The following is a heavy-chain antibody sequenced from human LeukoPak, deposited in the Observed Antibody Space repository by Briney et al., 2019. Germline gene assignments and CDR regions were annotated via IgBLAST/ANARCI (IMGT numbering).Heavy chain of an antibody. CDR3: ASPWYDFWSGSTRWAFDI. CDR2: IYTSGST. J-gene: IGHJ3*02. Sequence: PSETLSLTCTVSGGSISSYYWSWIRQPAGKGLEWIGRIYTSGSTNYNPSLKSRVTMSVDTSKNQFSLKLSSVTAADTAVYYCASPWYDFWSGSTRWAFDIWGQGTMVTVSS. CDR1: GGSISSYY. D-gene: IGHD3-3*01. V-gene: IGHV4-4*07.